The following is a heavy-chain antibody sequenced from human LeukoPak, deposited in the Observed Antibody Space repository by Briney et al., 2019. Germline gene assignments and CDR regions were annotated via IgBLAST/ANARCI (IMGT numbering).Heavy chain of an antibody. CDR2: TYSKSKWYN. CDR1: GDSVSTNSAA. J-gene: IGHJ4*02. Sequence: SQTLSLTCAISGDSVSTNSAAWIWNTPSPSIDLVWLVRTYSKSKWYNAYAVSVKSRITINPDTSKNQFSLQLNSVTPEDTAVYYCARDKGGSGYDHLDSWGQGTLVTVSS. V-gene: IGHV6-1*01. CDR3: ARDKGGSGYDHLDS. D-gene: IGHD5-12*01.